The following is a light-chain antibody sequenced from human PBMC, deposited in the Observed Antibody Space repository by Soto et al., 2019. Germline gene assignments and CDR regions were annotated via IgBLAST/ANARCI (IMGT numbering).Light chain of an antibody. J-gene: IGKJ1*01. V-gene: IGKV1-5*03. CDR2: KAS. CDR3: QHYHRYSEA. CDR1: QTISSW. Sequence: DIQMTQSPATLPGSVGDRVTLXXRASQTISSWLAWYQQKPGKAPQXLSDKASTLKRLGPSMFSGSGSGTDFTLTSSSLHPDDFATYSCQHYHRYSEAFGPGTKVDNK.